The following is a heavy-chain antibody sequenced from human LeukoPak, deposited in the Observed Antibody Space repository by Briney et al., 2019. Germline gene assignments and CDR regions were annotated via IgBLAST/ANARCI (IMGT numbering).Heavy chain of an antibody. V-gene: IGHV1-3*01. Sequence: AASVKVSCKASGYIFTGYAIQWVRQAPGQGLEWMGWINAGNGKTKYSQKFQGRVTITRDTSASTAYMELSGLRSDDTAVYYCARARWTSTVTTYYLDFWGQGTLVTVSS. J-gene: IGHJ4*02. CDR3: ARARWTSTVTTYYLDF. CDR1: GYIFTGYA. CDR2: INAGNGKT. D-gene: IGHD4-17*01.